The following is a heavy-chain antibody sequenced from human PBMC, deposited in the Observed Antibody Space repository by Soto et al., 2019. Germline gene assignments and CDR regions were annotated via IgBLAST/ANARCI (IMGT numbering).Heavy chain of an antibody. CDR3: ASDISLAGGWCNWFDP. J-gene: IGHJ5*02. V-gene: IGHV1-69*06. D-gene: IGHD6-19*01. CDR1: GCTFSSYA. Sequence: QVQLVQSGAELKKPGSSVKLSCKASGCTFSSYAISWVRQAPGQGLEWMGGIIPIFGTANYAQKFQGRVTITADKSTSTDNMELSSLRSEDTAVSYCASDISLAGGWCNWFDPWGQGTLVTVSS. CDR2: IIPIFGTA.